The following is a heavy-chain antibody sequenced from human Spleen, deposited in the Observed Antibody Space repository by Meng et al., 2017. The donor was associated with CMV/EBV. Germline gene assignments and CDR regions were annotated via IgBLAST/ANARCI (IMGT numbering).Heavy chain of an antibody. CDR1: GFTFDDYA. J-gene: IGHJ4*02. V-gene: IGHV3-30*03. CDR2: ISYDGSDK. CDR3: ARDVQAFDC. Sequence: GESLKISCAASGFTFDDYAMHWVRQAPGRGLEWVAVISYDGSDKYYADSVKGRFTISRDTSKITLYLQMNSLGAEDTAVYYCARDVQAFDCWGQGTLVTVSS.